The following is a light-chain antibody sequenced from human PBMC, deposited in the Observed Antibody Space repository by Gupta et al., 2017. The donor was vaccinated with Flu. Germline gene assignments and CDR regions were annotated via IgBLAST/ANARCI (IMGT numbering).Light chain of an antibody. J-gene: IGLJ2*01. CDR2: GNS. Sequence: QSVLTQPPSASGTPGQSVTISCSGSSSNIGSNYVYWYQQLPETAPSLLIYGNSHRPSGGPDRCSGSKSGTSAALAISGLRSEEEADYYCAAWDDSRSGRVVFGGGTKLSVL. V-gene: IGLV1-47*01. CDR3: AAWDDSRSGRVV. CDR1: SSNIGSNY.